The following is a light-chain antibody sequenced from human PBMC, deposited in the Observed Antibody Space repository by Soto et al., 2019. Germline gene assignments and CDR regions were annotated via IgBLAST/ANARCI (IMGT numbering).Light chain of an antibody. CDR1: SSDVGGYNY. J-gene: IGLJ1*01. Sequence: QSVLTQPASVSGSPGQSMTISCTGTSSDVGGYNYVSWYQQHPGKAPKLMIYEVSNRPSGVSNRFSGSKSGNTASLTISGLQAVDEADYYCTSYTSISLYVFGTGTKSPS. CDR2: EVS. CDR3: TSYTSISLYV. V-gene: IGLV2-14*01.